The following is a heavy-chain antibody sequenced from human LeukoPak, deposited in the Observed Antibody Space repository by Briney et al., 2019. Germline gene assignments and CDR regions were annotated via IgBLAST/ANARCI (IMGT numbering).Heavy chain of an antibody. CDR2: ISGSGGST. D-gene: IGHD1-1*01. Sequence: GGSLRLSCAASGFTFSSYAMSWVRRAPGKGLEWVSAISGSGGSTYYADSVKGRFTISRDNSKNTLYLQMNSLRAEDTAVYYCAKDPYNWNYVNYFDYWGQGTLVTVSS. V-gene: IGHV3-23*01. CDR3: AKDPYNWNYVNYFDY. CDR1: GFTFSSYA. J-gene: IGHJ4*02.